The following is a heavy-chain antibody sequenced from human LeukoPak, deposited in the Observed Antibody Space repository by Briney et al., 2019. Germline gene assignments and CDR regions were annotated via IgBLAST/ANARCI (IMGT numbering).Heavy chain of an antibody. CDR2: IYYSGNT. V-gene: IGHV4-59*08. J-gene: IGHJ3*02. CDR1: GGSISGDH. CDR3: ARRNGFDI. Sequence: SETLSLTCTVSGGSISGDHWNWLRQPPGKGLEWIGNIYYSGNTNYNPSLKSRVTISVDTSKNQFSLKLSSVTAADTAVYYCARRNGFDIWGQGTMVTVSS.